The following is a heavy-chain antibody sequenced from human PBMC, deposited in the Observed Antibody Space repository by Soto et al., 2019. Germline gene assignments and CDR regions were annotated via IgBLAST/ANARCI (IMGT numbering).Heavy chain of an antibody. V-gene: IGHV3-30*03. Sequence: QAQLVESGGGVVQPGSSLRLSCAASGFTFSSYGMHWVRQAPGTGLEWVAVISYDGGLQHYADSVKGRFTISRDNSKNMVLLQMISLRAEDTAVYYCVSDRGYGHASVPYSWGQGTMVSVSS. CDR3: VSDRGYGHASVPYS. D-gene: IGHD5-18*01. CDR1: GFTFSSYG. J-gene: IGHJ4*02. CDR2: ISYDGGLQ.